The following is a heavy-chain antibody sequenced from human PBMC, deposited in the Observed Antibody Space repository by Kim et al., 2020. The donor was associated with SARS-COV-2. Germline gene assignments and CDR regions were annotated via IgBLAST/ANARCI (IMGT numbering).Heavy chain of an antibody. J-gene: IGHJ4*02. D-gene: IGHD4-17*01. V-gene: IGHV3-11*01. CDR2: TI. Sequence: TIYYADSVKSRLTMSSDNARNSLYLQIDSLKAEDTAVYYCARWPYGGPDYWGQGTLVTVSS. CDR3: ARWPYGGPDY.